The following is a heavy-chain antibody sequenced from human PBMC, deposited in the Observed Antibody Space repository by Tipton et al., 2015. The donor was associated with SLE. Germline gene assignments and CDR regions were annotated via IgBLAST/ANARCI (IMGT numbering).Heavy chain of an antibody. CDR2: IRSKPYGATT. CDR3: ARGLSGFRELILFA. J-gene: IGHJ5*02. CDR1: GFTFGDYA. Sequence: SLRLSCTTSGFTFGDYAMSWVRQAPGKGLEWVGFIRSKPYGATTEYAASAKGRFTISMDDSKSIAYLQMNSLKTEDTAVYYCARGLSGFRELILFAWGQGTLVTVSS. V-gene: IGHV3-49*04. D-gene: IGHD3-10*01.